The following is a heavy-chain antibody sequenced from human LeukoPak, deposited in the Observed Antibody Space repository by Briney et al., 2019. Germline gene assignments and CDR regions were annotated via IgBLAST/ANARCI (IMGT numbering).Heavy chain of an antibody. D-gene: IGHD6-6*01. J-gene: IGHJ6*03. CDR2: IRDDGSTK. V-gene: IGHV3-30*02. CDR3: AKCSSSAGAYYYYMDV. Sequence: GGSLRLSCAASGFTFSTYGMHWVRQAPGKGLEWVAFIRDDGSTKYYADSVKGRFIISRDNSKSTMYLQMNSLRAEDTAVYYCAKCSSSAGAYYYYMDVWGKGTTVTVSS. CDR1: GFTFSTYG.